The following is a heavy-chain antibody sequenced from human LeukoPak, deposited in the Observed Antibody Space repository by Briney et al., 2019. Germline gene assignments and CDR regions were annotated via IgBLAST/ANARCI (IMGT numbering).Heavy chain of an antibody. CDR1: GGSISSYY. D-gene: IGHD1-26*01. V-gene: IGHV4-59*01. CDR2: IYYSGST. J-gene: IGHJ6*03. CDR3: ARAEVGATALYYYYYYMDV. Sequence: SETLSLTCTVSGGSISSYYWSWIRQPPGKGLEWIGYIYYSGSTNYNPSLKSRVTISVDTSKNQFSLKLSSVTAADTAVYYCARAEVGATALYYYYYYMDVWGKGTTVTISS.